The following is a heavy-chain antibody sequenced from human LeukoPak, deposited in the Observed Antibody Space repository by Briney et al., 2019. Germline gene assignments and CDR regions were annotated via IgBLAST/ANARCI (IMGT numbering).Heavy chain of an antibody. Sequence: ASVKVSCKASGYTFTGYYMHWVRQAPGQGLEWMGWINPNSGGTNYAQKFQGRVTMTRDTSISTAYMELSRLRSDDTAVYYCARQDCSSTSGYNDYWGQGTLVTVSS. CDR2: INPNSGGT. CDR3: ARQDCSSTSGYNDY. D-gene: IGHD2-2*02. J-gene: IGHJ4*02. V-gene: IGHV1-2*02. CDR1: GYTFTGYY.